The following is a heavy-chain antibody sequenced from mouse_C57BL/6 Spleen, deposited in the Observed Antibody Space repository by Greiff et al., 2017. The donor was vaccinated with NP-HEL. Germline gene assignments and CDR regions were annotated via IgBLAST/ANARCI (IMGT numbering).Heavy chain of an antibody. Sequence: QVHVKQPGAELVMPGASVKLSCKASGYTFTSYWMHWVKQRPGQGLEWIGEIDHADSYTNYNQKFKDKSTLTVDKSSSTAYMQLSSLTSEDSAVYYCARSLGSSPYFDYWGQGTTLTVSS. V-gene: IGHV1-69*01. D-gene: IGHD4-1*01. J-gene: IGHJ2*01. CDR1: GYTFTSYW. CDR2: IDHADSYT. CDR3: ARSLGSSPYFDY.